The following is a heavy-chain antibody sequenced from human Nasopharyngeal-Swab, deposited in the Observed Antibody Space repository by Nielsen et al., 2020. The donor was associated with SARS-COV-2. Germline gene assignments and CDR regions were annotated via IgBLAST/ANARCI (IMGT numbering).Heavy chain of an antibody. D-gene: IGHD6-19*01. Sequence: SETLSLTCTVSGGSISSSSYYWGWIRQPPGKGLEWIGSIYYSGSTYYNPSLKSRVTISVDTSTNQFSLKLSSVTAADTAVYYCSRELVGMWQWLRWNWFDPWGQGTLVTVSS. CDR1: GGSISSSSYY. CDR3: SRELVGMWQWLRWNWFDP. J-gene: IGHJ5*02. V-gene: IGHV4-39*02. CDR2: IYYSGST.